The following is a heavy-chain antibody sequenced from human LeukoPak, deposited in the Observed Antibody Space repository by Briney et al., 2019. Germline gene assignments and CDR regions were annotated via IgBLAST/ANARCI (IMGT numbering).Heavy chain of an antibody. D-gene: IGHD2-15*01. Sequence: PSETLSLTCTVSGGSISSYYWSWIRQPPGKGLEWIGYIYYSGSTNYNLSLKSRVTISVDTSKNQFSLKLSSVTAADTAVYYCARGKGGCSGGSCYSNWFDPWGQGTLVTVSS. V-gene: IGHV4-59*01. CDR2: IYYSGST. CDR1: GGSISSYY. CDR3: ARGKGGCSGGSCYSNWFDP. J-gene: IGHJ5*02.